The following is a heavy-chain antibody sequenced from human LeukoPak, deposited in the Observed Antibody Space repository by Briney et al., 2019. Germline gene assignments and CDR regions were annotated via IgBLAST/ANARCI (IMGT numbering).Heavy chain of an antibody. D-gene: IGHD6-13*01. J-gene: IGHJ4*02. CDR2: IYYSGST. CDR3: ARRAVDSSSWYADY. V-gene: IGHV4-59*08. CDR1: GGSISSYY. Sequence: SETLSLTCTVSGGSISSYYWSWIRQPPGKGLEWVGYIYYSGSTNYNPSLKSRVTISVDTSKNQFSLKLSSVTAADTAVYYCARRAVDSSSWYADYWGQGTLATVSS.